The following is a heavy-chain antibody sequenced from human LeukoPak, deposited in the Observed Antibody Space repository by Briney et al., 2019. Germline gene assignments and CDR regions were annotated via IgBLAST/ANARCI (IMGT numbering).Heavy chain of an antibody. V-gene: IGHV4-31*03. J-gene: IGHJ4*02. D-gene: IGHD3-22*01. CDR3: ARVREDSSGYYPN. CDR2: IYYSGST. Sequence: SQTLSLTCTVSGGSISSGGYYWSWIRQHPGKGLEWIGYIYYSGSTYYNPSLKSRVTISVDPSKNQFSLQLSSVTAADTAVYYCARVREDSSGYYPNWGQGTLVTVSS. CDR1: GGSISSGGYY.